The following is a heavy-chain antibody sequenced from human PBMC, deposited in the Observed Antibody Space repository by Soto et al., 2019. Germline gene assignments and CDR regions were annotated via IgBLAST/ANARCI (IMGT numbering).Heavy chain of an antibody. Sequence: GGSLRLSCAASGFTFSSYGMHWVRQAPGKGLEWVAVIWYDGSNKYYADTVKGRFTISRDNSKHTLYLQMTSLRAEDTAVYYRARDSNPLYYRHPIDYWGQGTLVTVSS. CDR1: GFTFSSYG. D-gene: IGHD1-26*01. J-gene: IGHJ4*02. CDR2: IWYDGSNK. CDR3: ARDSNPLYYRHPIDY. V-gene: IGHV3-33*01.